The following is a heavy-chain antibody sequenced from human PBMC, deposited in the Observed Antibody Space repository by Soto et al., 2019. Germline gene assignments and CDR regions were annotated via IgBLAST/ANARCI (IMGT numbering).Heavy chain of an antibody. V-gene: IGHV3-23*01. CDR1: GFTFTSYA. D-gene: IGHD3-10*01. CDR2: ISGSGDST. CDR3: ATPGGSGSSHFDY. Sequence: EVQLLESGGGLVQPGGSLRLSCAASGFTFTSYAISWVRQAPGKGLEWVSAISGSGDSTYYADSVKGRFTISRDNSKNTLYLQMNSLRAEDTAVYYCATPGGSGSSHFDYWGQGTLVTVSS. J-gene: IGHJ4*02.